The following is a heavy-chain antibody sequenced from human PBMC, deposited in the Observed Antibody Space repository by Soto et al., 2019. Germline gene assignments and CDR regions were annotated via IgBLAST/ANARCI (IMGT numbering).Heavy chain of an antibody. J-gene: IGHJ5*02. Sequence: SETLSLTCTVSGGSISSYYWSWIRQPPGKGLEWIGYIYYSGSTNYNPSLKSRVTISVDTSKNQFSLKLSSVTAADTAVYYCARFYCSGGSCYSGWFDPWGQGTLVTVSS. CDR2: IYYSGST. CDR3: ARFYCSGGSCYSGWFDP. CDR1: GGSISSYY. D-gene: IGHD2-15*01. V-gene: IGHV4-59*08.